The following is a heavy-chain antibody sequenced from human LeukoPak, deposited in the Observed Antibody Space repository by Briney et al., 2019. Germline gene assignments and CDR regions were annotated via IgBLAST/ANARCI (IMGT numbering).Heavy chain of an antibody. CDR2: IYYSGST. CDR3: ARGGGYSSSWSY. Sequence: SETLSLTCTVSGGSINNYYWNWIRQPPGKGLEWIGYIYYSGSTSYNPSLKSRVTISVDTSKSQFSLKLSSVTAADTAVYYCARGGGYSSSWSYWGQGTLVTVSS. J-gene: IGHJ4*02. V-gene: IGHV4-59*01. CDR1: GGSINNYY. D-gene: IGHD6-13*01.